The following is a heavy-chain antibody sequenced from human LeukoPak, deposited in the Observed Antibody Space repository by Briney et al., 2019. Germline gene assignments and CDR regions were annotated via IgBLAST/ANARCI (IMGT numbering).Heavy chain of an antibody. V-gene: IGHV1-2*02. CDR1: GYTFTGYY. D-gene: IGHD6-6*01. Sequence: ASVKVPCKASGYTFTGYYMHWVRQAPGQGLEWMGWINPNSGGTNYAQKFQGRVTMTRDTSISTAYMELSRLRSDDTAVYYCARDTKQLVSLSFDPWGQGTLVTVSS. CDR2: INPNSGGT. CDR3: ARDTKQLVSLSFDP. J-gene: IGHJ5*02.